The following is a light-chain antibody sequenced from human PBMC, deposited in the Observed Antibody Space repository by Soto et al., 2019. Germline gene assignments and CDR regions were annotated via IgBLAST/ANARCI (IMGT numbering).Light chain of an antibody. V-gene: IGKV1-5*03. J-gene: IGKJ1*01. CDR1: QSVDSW. CDR2: KAS. CDR3: QHYNDYSRM. Sequence: DIQMTQSPSTLSASIGDRVTITCRTSQSVDSWLAWYQQKPGKAPKLLIYKASSLQTGVPSRFSGSGSGTEFTLTISSLQPDDFATYYCQHYNDYSRMFGQGTKVELK.